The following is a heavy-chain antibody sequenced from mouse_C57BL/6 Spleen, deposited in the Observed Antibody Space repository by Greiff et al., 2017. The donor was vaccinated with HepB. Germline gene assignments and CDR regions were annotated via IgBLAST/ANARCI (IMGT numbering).Heavy chain of an antibody. D-gene: IGHD1-1*01. J-gene: IGHJ1*03. V-gene: IGHV1-18*01. CDR2: INPNNGGT. Sequence: EVQLQQSGPELVKPGASVKIPCKASGYTFTDYNMDWVKQSHGKSLEWIGDINPNNGGTIYNQKFKGMATLTVDKSSSTAYMELRSLTSEDTAVYYCARLSFYGSIDVDWYFDVWGTGTTVTVSS. CDR3: ARLSFYGSIDVDWYFDV. CDR1: GYTFTDYN.